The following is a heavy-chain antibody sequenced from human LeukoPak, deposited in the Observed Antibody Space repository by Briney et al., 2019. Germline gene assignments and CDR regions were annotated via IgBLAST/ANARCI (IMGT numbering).Heavy chain of an antibody. J-gene: IGHJ4*02. CDR2: IYHSGST. D-gene: IGHD6-19*01. Sequence: SETLSLTCTVSGVSISSSNSYWGWIRQPPGKGLEWIGSIYHSGSTYYNPSLKSRVTISVDTSKNQFSLKLSSVTAADTAVYYCARVSSGWHTDYWGQGTLVTVSS. V-gene: IGHV4-39*07. CDR3: ARVSSGWHTDY. CDR1: GVSISSSNSY.